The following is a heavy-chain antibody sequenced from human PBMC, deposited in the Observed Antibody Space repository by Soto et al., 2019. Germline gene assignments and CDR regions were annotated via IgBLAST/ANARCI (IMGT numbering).Heavy chain of an antibody. CDR1: GFTFSSYA. J-gene: IGHJ4*02. D-gene: IGHD4-17*01. Sequence: QVQLVESGGGVVQPGRSLRLSCAASGFTFSSYAMHWVRQAPGKGLEWVAVISYDGSNKYYADSVKGRFTISRDNSKNTLYLQMNSLRAEDTAVYYCARGEPTVPDYWGQGTLVTVSS. CDR2: ISYDGSNK. V-gene: IGHV3-30-3*01. CDR3: ARGEPTVPDY.